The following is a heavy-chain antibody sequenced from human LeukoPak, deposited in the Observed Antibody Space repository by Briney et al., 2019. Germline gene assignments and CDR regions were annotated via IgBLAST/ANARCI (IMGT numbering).Heavy chain of an antibody. CDR2: ISSSSSYL. Sequence: GGSLRLSCAASGFTVSSNYMSWVRQAPGKGLEWVSSISSSSSYLYYADSVKGRFTIPRANAQNSLYLQMNSLRAEDTAVYYCARDGSYSSSWYFDYWGQGTLVTVSS. V-gene: IGHV3-21*01. D-gene: IGHD6-13*01. CDR1: GFTVSSNY. J-gene: IGHJ4*02. CDR3: ARDGSYSSSWYFDY.